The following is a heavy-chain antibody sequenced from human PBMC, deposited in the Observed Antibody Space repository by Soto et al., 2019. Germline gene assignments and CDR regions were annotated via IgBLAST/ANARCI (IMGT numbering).Heavy chain of an antibody. J-gene: IGHJ5*02. CDR2: IRNKANNYAT. V-gene: IGHV3-73*01. CDR1: VFIFIGSF. D-gene: IGHD3-22*01. CDR3: TNTWSSGYP. Sequence: GGSXRLSCSASVFIFIGSFMRWVRQASGKGLEWVGRIRNKANNYATAYAASVRGRFTISRDDSKKTAYLQMNSLKTEDTDVYYCTNTWSSGYPWGQGTLVTVSS.